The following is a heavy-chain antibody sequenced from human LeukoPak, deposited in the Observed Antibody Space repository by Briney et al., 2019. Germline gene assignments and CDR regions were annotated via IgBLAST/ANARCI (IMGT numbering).Heavy chain of an antibody. CDR1: GFTFTDYY. CDR2: INLNSGAT. CDR3: ARALGSGSYYQAY. Sequence: GASVKVSCKASGFTFTDYYMHWVRQAPGQGLEWVGWINLNSGATGSAQKFQGSVTMTRDTSISTAYMELSRLRSDGTAVFYCARALGSGSYYQAYWGQGTLVTVSS. V-gene: IGHV1-2*02. J-gene: IGHJ4*02. D-gene: IGHD3-10*01.